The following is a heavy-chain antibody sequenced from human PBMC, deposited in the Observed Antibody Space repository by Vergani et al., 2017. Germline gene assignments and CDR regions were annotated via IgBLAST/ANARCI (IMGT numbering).Heavy chain of an antibody. J-gene: IGHJ4*02. CDR3: TRLGYYYDSSGPQGC. D-gene: IGHD3-22*01. Sequence: EVQLVESGGGLVQPGGSLRLSCAASGFTFSSYSMNWVRQAPGKGLEWVGRIRSKANSYATAYAASVKGRSTISRDDSKNTAYLQMNSLKTEDASVYYCTRLGYYYDSSGPQGCWGQGTLVTVSS. CDR1: GFTFSSYS. V-gene: IGHV3-73*01. CDR2: IRSKANSYAT.